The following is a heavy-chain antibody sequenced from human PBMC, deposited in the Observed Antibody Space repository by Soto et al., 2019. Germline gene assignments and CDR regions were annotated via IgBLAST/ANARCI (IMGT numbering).Heavy chain of an antibody. V-gene: IGHV3-23*01. J-gene: IGHJ4*02. CDR3: AYSSTPFDY. Sequence: EVQLLESGGGLVQPGGSLRLSCAASGFTFSSYAMSWVRQAPGKGLEWVSAISGSGGSTYYADSVKGRFTISRDNSKNPLYLPMNSLRAEDTAVYFCAYSSTPFDYWGQGTLVTVSS. CDR2: ISGSGGST. CDR1: GFTFSSYA. D-gene: IGHD6-13*01.